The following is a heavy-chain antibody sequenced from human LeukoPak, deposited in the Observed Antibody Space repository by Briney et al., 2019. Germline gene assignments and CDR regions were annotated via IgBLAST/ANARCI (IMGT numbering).Heavy chain of an antibody. D-gene: IGHD6-19*01. CDR3: ARDPIAVAGKFDY. J-gene: IGHJ4*02. CDR2: IIPIFGTA. Sequence: SVKVSCKASGYTFTGYYMHWVRQAPGQGLEWMGRIIPIFGTANYAQEFQGRVTITTDESTSTAYMELSSLRSEDTAVYYCARDPIAVAGKFDYWGQGTLVTVSS. V-gene: IGHV1-69*05. CDR1: GYTFTGYY.